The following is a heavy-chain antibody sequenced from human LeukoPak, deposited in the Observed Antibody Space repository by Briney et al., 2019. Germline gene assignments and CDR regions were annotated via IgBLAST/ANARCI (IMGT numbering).Heavy chain of an antibody. V-gene: IGHV3-53*01. Sequence: GGSLRLSCAASGFTFSTYTMNWVRQAPGKGLEWVSVIYSGGSTYYADSVKGRFTISRDNSKNTLYLQMNTLRAEDTAVYYCARAHIAVAGYNWFDPWGQGTLVTVSS. CDR1: GFTFSTYT. CDR2: IYSGGST. CDR3: ARAHIAVAGYNWFDP. J-gene: IGHJ5*02. D-gene: IGHD6-19*01.